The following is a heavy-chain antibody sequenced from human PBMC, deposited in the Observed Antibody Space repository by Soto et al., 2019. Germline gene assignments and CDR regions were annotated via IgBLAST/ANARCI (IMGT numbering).Heavy chain of an antibody. J-gene: IGHJ5*02. CDR2: IYYSGST. D-gene: IGHD3-10*01. V-gene: IGHV4-59*01. CDR1: GGSISSYY. CDR3: ARGVVTMVRGVIYSWFDP. Sequence: SETLSLTCTVSGGSISSYYWSWIRQPPGKGLEWIGYIYYSGSTNYNPSLKSRVTISVDTSKNQFSLKLSSVTAADTAVYYCARGVVTMVRGVIYSWFDPWGQGTLVTVSS.